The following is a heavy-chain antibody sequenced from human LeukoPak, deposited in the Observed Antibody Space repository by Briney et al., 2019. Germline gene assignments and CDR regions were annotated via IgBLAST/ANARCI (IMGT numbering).Heavy chain of an antibody. V-gene: IGHV4-39*01. Sequence: SSQTLSLTCTVSGASVSSSDYYWGWIRQPPGMRLEWIGNLYFSGNPYYNPSLNSRVTISVDTSKNQFSLKMRSVTAADTAVYYCARLGSGYPTPDYWGQGTLVTVSS. CDR2: LYFSGNP. CDR1: GASVSSSDYY. CDR3: ARLGSGYPTPDY. J-gene: IGHJ4*02. D-gene: IGHD6-19*01.